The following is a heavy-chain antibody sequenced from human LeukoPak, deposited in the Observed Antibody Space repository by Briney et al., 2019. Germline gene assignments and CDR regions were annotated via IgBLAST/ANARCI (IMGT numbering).Heavy chain of an antibody. CDR1: GGSINSYY. J-gene: IGHJ4*02. CDR3: ARDQRSLFDV. CDR2: IYYSGST. V-gene: IGHV4-59*12. D-gene: IGHD3-10*01. Sequence: SETLSLTCTVSGGSINSYYWSWIRQPPGKGLEWIGYIYYSGSTNYNPSLKSRVTISVDTSKNQFSLKLSSVTAADTAVYYCARDQRSLFDVWGQGSLVIVSS.